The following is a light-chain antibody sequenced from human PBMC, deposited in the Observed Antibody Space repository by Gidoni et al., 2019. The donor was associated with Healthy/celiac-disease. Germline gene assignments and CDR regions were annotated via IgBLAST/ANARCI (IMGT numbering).Light chain of an antibody. J-gene: IGLJ2*01. V-gene: IGLV2-23*01. CDR3: CSYAGSSTRVV. CDR1: SRDVGSYTI. CDR2: EGS. Sequence: QSALTQPASVSGSPGQSLTISCTGTSRDVGSYTIFSWYQQHPGKAPKLMIYEGSKRPSGVSNRFSGSKSGNTASLTISGLQAEDEADYYCCSYAGSSTRVVFGGGTKLTVL.